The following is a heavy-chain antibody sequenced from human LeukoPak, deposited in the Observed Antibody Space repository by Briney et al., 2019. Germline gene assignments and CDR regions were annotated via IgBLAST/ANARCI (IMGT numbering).Heavy chain of an antibody. Sequence: PGGCLRLSCVASGYTFSSYSINWVRHAPGKGLEWVSSISVRSNYIYYADSVRGRFSISRDDARDSLYLQMNSLRAEDTAVYFCVRLRRNSDTSGFYYYYDFWGQGTLVTVSS. J-gene: IGHJ4*02. CDR1: GYTFSSYS. V-gene: IGHV3-21*01. CDR3: VRLRRNSDTSGFYYYYDF. CDR2: ISVRSNYI. D-gene: IGHD3-22*01.